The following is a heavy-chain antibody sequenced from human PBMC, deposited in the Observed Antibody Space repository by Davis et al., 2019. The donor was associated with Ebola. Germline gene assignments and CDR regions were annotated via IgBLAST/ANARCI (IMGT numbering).Heavy chain of an antibody. CDR3: ARVVTAIHVFSNYFDY. CDR2: INHSGST. J-gene: IGHJ4*02. CDR1: GGSFSGYY. V-gene: IGHV4-34*01. Sequence: PGGSLSLSCAVYGGSFSGYYWSWIRQPPGKGLEWIGEINHSGSTNYNPSLKSRVTISVDTSKNQFSLKLTSVTAADTAVYYCARVVTAIHVFSNYFDYWGQGTLVTVSS. D-gene: IGHD2-21*02.